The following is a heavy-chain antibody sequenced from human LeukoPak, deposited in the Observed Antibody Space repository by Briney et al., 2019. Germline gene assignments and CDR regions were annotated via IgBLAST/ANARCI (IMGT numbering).Heavy chain of an antibody. CDR3: AKDHGSGSYFDY. D-gene: IGHD3-10*01. J-gene: IGHJ4*02. CDR2: ISYDGSNK. CDR1: GFTFSSYV. V-gene: IGHV3-30*18. Sequence: PGRSLRLSCAASGFTFSSYVMHWVRQAPGKGLEWVAVISYDGSNKYYADSVKGRFTISRDNSKNTLYLQMNSLRAEDTAVYYCAKDHGSGSYFDYWGQGTLVTVSS.